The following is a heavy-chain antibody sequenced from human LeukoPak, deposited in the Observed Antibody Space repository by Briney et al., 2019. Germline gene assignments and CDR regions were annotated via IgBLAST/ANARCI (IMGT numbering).Heavy chain of an antibody. CDR2: INHSGST. J-gene: IGHJ4*02. CDR3: ARHGIRSGWYSN. Sequence: PSETLSLTCAVHGGSFSGYYWSWIRQPPGKGLEWIGEINHSGSTNYNPSLKSRVTISVDTSKNQFSLKLSSVTAADTAVYYCARHGIRSGWYSNWGQGTLVTVSS. D-gene: IGHD6-19*01. CDR1: GGSFSGYY. V-gene: IGHV4-34*01.